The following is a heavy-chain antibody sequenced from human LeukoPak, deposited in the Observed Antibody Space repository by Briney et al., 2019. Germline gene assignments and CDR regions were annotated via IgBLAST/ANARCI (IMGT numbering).Heavy chain of an antibody. CDR3: ARDGRRSLDY. CDR1: GYTFTSNG. V-gene: IGHV1-18*01. J-gene: IGHJ4*02. Sequence: GAPVKVSCKASGYTFTSNGISWVRQAPGQGLEWMGWISTDSGKSNSAQKFQGRVTMTTDTLTSTAYMELRSLRSDDTAVYYCARDGRRSLDYWGQGTLVTVSS. CDR2: ISTDSGKS.